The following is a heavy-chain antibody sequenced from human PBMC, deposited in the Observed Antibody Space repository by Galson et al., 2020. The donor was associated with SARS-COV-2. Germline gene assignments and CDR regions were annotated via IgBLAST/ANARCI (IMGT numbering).Heavy chain of an antibody. CDR3: ARQGVNMIVLVTVPGWYFDL. Sequence: SETLSLTCTVSGYSVRTTNYWGRVRQPPGRGLEWSGSVYPSGTTYYNPSLKSRVTISVDTSKNQFSLRLDSVTAADTALYYCARQGVNMIVLVTVPGWYFDLWGRGTLVTVSS. D-gene: IGHD3-22*01. J-gene: IGHJ2*01. CDR1: GYSVRTTNY. CDR2: VYPSGTT. V-gene: IGHV4-38-2*02.